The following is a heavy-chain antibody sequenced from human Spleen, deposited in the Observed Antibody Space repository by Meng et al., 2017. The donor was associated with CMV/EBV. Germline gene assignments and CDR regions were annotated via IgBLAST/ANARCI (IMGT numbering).Heavy chain of an antibody. CDR3: AKGGIQLWLNWFDP. V-gene: IGHV3-66*02. D-gene: IGHD5-18*01. CDR1: GFTGNSDY. J-gene: IGHJ5*02. Sequence: ASGFTGNSDYISWVRQAPGKGLEWLSFIDSGGSADYAGSVKGRFTISRDNSKNTVYLQMNSLRVEDTAVYYCAKGGIQLWLNWFDPWGQGTLVTVSS. CDR2: IDSGGSA.